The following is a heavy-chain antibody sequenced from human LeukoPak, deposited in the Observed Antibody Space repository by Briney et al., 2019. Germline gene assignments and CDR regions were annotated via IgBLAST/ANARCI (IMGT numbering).Heavy chain of an antibody. CDR2: ISYDGSNK. CDR1: GFTFSSYG. D-gene: IGHD6-19*01. CDR3: AKGIAVAGTLLTPPDC. J-gene: IGHJ4*02. V-gene: IGHV3-30*18. Sequence: GRSLRLSCAASGFTFSSYGMHWVRRAPGKGLEWVAVISYDGSNKYYADSVKGRFTISRDNSKNTLYLQMNSLRAEDTAVYYCAKGIAVAGTLLTPPDCWGQGTLVTVSS.